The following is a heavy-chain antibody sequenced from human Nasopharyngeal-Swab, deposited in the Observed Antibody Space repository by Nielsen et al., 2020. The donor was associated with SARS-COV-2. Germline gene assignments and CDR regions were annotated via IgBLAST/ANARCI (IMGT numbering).Heavy chain of an antibody. Sequence: GESLKISCAASGFSFSTYAMHWVRQAPGKGLEWVAVIFHDGYNKFYADSVKGRFTISRDISESTLYLQMNSLRPEDKAVYYCARSYSSSSYQDYWGQGTLVTVSS. J-gene: IGHJ4*02. CDR1: GFSFSTYA. CDR3: ARSYSSSSYQDY. V-gene: IGHV3-30-3*01. CDR2: IFHDGYNK. D-gene: IGHD6-6*01.